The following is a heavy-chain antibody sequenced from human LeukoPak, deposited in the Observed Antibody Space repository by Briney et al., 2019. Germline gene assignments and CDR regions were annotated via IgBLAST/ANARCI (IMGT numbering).Heavy chain of an antibody. CDR1: GGSISSYY. Sequence: SETLSLTCTVSGGSISSYYRSWIRQPPGKGLEWIGYIYTSGSTNYNPSLKSRATISVDTSKNQFSLKLSSVTAADTAVYYCARHQYSSSWYDYWGQGTLVTVSS. CDR2: IYTSGST. CDR3: ARHQYSSSWYDY. V-gene: IGHV4-4*09. J-gene: IGHJ4*02. D-gene: IGHD6-13*01.